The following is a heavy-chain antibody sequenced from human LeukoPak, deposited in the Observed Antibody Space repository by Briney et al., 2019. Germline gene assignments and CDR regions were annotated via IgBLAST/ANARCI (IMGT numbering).Heavy chain of an antibody. Sequence: PGGSLRLSCAASGFTFRSYTMSWVRQAQAGGLEWVSRIYSGGSTYYADSVKGRFTISRDNSKNTLYLQMNSLRAEDTAVYYCARVYEDSSSAPRLWGRAHYYFDYWGQGTLVTVSS. J-gene: IGHJ4*02. CDR3: ARVYEDSSSAPRLWGRAHYYFDY. V-gene: IGHV3-53*01. CDR2: IYSGGST. D-gene: IGHD6-13*01. CDR1: GFTFRSYT.